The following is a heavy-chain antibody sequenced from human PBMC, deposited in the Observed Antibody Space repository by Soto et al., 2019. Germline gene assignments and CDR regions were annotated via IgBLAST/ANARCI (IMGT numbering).Heavy chain of an antibody. CDR3: ARDEEPSGYSYGCGAA. V-gene: IGHV3-30-3*01. CDR2: ISYDGSNK. D-gene: IGHD5-18*01. Sequence: QVQLVESGGGVVQPGRSLRLSCAASGFTFSSYAMHWVRQAPGKGLEWVAVISYDGSNKYYADSVKGRFTISRDNSKNTLYLQMNSLRAEDTAVYYCARDEEPSGYSYGCGAAWGQGTLVTVSS. CDR1: GFTFSSYA. J-gene: IGHJ4*02.